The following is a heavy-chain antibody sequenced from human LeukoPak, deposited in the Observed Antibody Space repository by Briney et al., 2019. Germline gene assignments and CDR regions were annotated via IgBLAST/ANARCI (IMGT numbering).Heavy chain of an antibody. CDR1: GGSISSGGYY. V-gene: IGHV4-39*01. Sequence: PSETLSLTCTVSGGSISSGGYYWSWIRQHPGKGLEWIGSIYYSGSTYYNPSLKSRVTISVDTSKNQFSLKLSSVTAADTAVYYCARVIRWFGELSVDYWGQGTLVTVSS. CDR3: ARVIRWFGELSVDY. CDR2: IYYSGST. J-gene: IGHJ4*02. D-gene: IGHD3-10*01.